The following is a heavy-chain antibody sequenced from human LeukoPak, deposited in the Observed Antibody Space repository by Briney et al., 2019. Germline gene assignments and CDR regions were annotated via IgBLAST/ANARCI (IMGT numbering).Heavy chain of an antibody. J-gene: IGHJ4*02. CDR2: IYYSGST. CDR3: AREGLYSGPNSSGYFGPHETYYFDY. Sequence: SETLSLTCTVSGGSISSGDYYWSWIRQPPGKGLEWIGYIYYSGSTYYNPSLKSRVTISVDTSKNQFSLKLSSVTAADTAVYYCAREGLYSGPNSSGYFGPHETYYFDYWGQGTLVTVSS. V-gene: IGHV4-30-4*08. D-gene: IGHD3-22*01. CDR1: GGSISSGDYY.